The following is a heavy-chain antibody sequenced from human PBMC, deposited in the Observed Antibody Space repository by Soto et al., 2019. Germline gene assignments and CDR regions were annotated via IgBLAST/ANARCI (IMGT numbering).Heavy chain of an antibody. CDR2: ISYDGSNT. Sequence: GSLRLSCAASGFTFSSYGMHWVRQAPGKGLEWVAIISYDGSNTYYADSVKGRFTISRDNSKNTLYLQMNSLRAEDTAVYYCARDTPYFSGGSSSSYYFDYWGQGTLVTV. CDR1: GFTFSSYG. D-gene: IGHD2-15*01. J-gene: IGHJ4*02. V-gene: IGHV3-30*03. CDR3: ARDTPYFSGGSSSSYYFDY.